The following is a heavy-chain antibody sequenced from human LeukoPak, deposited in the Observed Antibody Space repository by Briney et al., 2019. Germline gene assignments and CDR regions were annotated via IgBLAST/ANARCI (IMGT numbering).Heavy chain of an antibody. CDR3: ARADYGGYLQH. D-gene: IGHD4-23*01. J-gene: IGHJ1*01. CDR2: IYTSGST. V-gene: IGHV4-61*02. CDR1: GGSISSGSYY. Sequence: SQTLSLTCTVSGGSISSGSYYWSWIRRPAGKGLEWVGRIYTSGSTNYNPSLKSRVTISVDTSKNQFSLKLSSVTAADTAVYYCARADYGGYLQHWGQGTLVTVSS.